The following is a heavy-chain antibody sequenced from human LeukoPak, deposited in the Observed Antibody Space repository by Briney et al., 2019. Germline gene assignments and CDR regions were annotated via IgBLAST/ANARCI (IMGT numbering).Heavy chain of an antibody. CDR1: GFTFSSYA. CDR2: ISGSGGST. D-gene: IGHD3-3*01. CDR3: AKDPGLRFLEWLLAHFDY. J-gene: IGHJ4*02. Sequence: PGGSLRLSCAASGFTFSSYAMSWVRQAPGKGLEWVSAISGSGGSTYYADAVKGRFTISRDNSKNTLYLQMNSLRAEDTAVYYCAKDPGLRFLEWLLAHFDYWGQGTLVTVSS. V-gene: IGHV3-23*01.